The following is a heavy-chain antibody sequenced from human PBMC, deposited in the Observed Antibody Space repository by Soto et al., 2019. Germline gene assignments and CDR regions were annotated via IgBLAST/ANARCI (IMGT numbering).Heavy chain of an antibody. CDR3: TTELRQYSSSPLAGAFDI. D-gene: IGHD6-6*01. CDR1: GFTFSNAW. Sequence: EVQLVESGGGLVKPGGSLRLSCAASGFTFSNAWMSWVRQAPGKGLEWVGRIKSKTDGGTTDYAAPVKGRFTISRDDSKNTLYLQMNSLKTEDTAVYYCTTELRQYSSSPLAGAFDIWGQGTMVTVSS. V-gene: IGHV3-15*01. J-gene: IGHJ3*02. CDR2: IKSKTDGGTT.